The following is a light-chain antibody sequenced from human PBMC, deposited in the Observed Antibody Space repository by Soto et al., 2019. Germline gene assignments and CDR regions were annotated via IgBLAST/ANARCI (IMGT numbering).Light chain of an antibody. J-gene: IGKJ1*01. CDR2: GAS. CDR3: QHYNSYSEA. Sequence: EIQMTQSPSALSVSPGERATLTCRASQSISSWLAWYQQKPGKAPKLLIYGASTLESGVPSRFSGSGSGTEFTLTISSLQPDDFATYYCQHYNSYSEAFGQGTKVDIK. CDR1: QSISSW. V-gene: IGKV1-5*01.